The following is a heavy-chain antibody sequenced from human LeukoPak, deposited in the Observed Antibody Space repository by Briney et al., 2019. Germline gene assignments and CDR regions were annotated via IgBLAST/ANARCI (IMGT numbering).Heavy chain of an antibody. Sequence: GGSLRLSCAASVFTFSSYWMSWVRQAPGKGLEWVANIKQDGSEKYYVDSVKGRFTISRDNAKNSLYLQMNSLRAEDTAVYYCAREEGWSFDYWGQGTLVTVSS. CDR2: IKQDGSEK. J-gene: IGHJ4*02. V-gene: IGHV3-7*03. D-gene: IGHD2-15*01. CDR3: AREEGWSFDY. CDR1: VFTFSSYW.